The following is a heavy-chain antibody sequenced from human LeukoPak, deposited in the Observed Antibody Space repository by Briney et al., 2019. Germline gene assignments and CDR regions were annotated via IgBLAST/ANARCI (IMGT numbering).Heavy chain of an antibody. CDR1: GFTSNSYG. D-gene: IGHD3-10*01. V-gene: IGHV3-30*18. CDR3: AKGTGYHYYGSGNLDY. J-gene: IGHJ4*02. CDR2: ISYDGSNK. Sequence: GGSLRLSCAASGFTSNSYGMHWVRQAPGKGLEWVAVISYDGSNKYYADSVKGRFTISRDNSKNTLYLQMNSLRAEDTAVYYCAKGTGYHYYGSGNLDYWGQGTLVTVSS.